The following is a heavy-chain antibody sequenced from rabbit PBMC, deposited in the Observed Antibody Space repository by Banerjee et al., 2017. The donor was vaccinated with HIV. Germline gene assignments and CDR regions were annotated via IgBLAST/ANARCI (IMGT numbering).Heavy chain of an antibody. CDR2: IVASGTANT. D-gene: IGHD8-1*01. V-gene: IGHV1S45*01. CDR1: GFSFSSSYW. J-gene: IGHJ3*01. Sequence: QEQLKESGGGLVQPGGSLTLTCTASGFSFSSSYWICWVRQAPGKGLEWIACIVASGTANTYYATWAKGRFTISKTSSTTVTLQMTSLTAADTATYFCARGYDGSSYLNTRLDLWGQGTLVTVS. CDR3: ARGYDGSSYLNTRLDL.